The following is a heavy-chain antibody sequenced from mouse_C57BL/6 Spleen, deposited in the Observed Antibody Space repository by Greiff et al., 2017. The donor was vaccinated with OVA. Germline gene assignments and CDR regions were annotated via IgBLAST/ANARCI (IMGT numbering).Heavy chain of an antibody. V-gene: IGHV1-82*01. CDR2: IYPGDGDT. J-gene: IGHJ2*01. Sequence: VQLQQSGPELVKPGASVKISCKASGYAFSSSWMNWVKQRPGKGLEWIGRIYPGDGDTNYNGKFKGKATLTADKSSSTAYMQLSSLTSEDSAVYFCAREEVPFDYWGQGTTLTVSS. CDR3: AREEVPFDY. CDR1: GYAFSSSW.